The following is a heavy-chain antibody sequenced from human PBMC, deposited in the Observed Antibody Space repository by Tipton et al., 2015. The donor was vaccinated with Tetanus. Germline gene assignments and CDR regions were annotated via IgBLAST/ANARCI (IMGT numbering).Heavy chain of an antibody. Sequence: TLSLTCGVFGDYLSDYYWTWVRQPPGKGLEWIGEIHRGGSTNYNPSLKSRVSMSVDTAKNRFSLTLTSVTAADMAVYYCARSISAGSVWPYEPWGQGTLVPVSS. CDR2: IHRGGST. CDR1: GDYLSDYY. D-gene: IGHD6-13*01. J-gene: IGHJ5*02. CDR3: ARSISAGSVWPYEP. V-gene: IGHV4-34*01.